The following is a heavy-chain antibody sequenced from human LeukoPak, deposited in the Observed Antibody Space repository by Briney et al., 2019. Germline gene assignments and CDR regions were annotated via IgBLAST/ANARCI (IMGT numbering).Heavy chain of an antibody. CDR3: ARDRLGDYDHSGYYDK. D-gene: IGHD3-22*01. CDR1: GFTVNTNY. CDR2: ICDSGRTI. V-gene: IGHV3-11*01. Sequence: GGSLRLSCAASGFTVNTNYMSWIRQAPGKGLEWVSYICDSGRTIYYADSVKGRFTISRDNAKNSVYLQMNNLRAEDTAVYYCARDRLGDYDHSGYYDKWGQGTLVTVSS. J-gene: IGHJ4*02.